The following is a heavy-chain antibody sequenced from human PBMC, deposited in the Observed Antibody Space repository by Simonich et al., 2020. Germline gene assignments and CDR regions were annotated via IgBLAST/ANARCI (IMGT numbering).Heavy chain of an antibody. CDR3: ARDPVVPAAIRNAFDI. J-gene: IGHJ3*02. CDR1: GYTFTGYY. CDR2: INPNSSGT. Sequence: QVQLVQSGAEVKKPGASVKVSCKASGYTFTGYYMHWVRQAPGQGLEWIGWINPNSSGTNYAQKFQGRVTMTRDTSISTAYMELSRLRSDDTAVYYCARDPVVPAAIRNAFDIWGQGTMVTVSS. V-gene: IGHV1-2*02. D-gene: IGHD2-2*01.